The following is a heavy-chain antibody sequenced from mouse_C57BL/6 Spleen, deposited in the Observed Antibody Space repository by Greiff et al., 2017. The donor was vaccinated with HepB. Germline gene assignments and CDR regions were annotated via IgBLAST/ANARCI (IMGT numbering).Heavy chain of an antibody. V-gene: IGHV1-80*01. J-gene: IGHJ4*01. Sequence: QVQLKESGAELVKPGASVKISCKASGYAFSSYWMNWVKQRPGKGLEWIGQIYPGDGDTNYNGKFKGKATLTADKSSSTAYMQLSSLTSEDSAVYFCARGRGPYYYGSRSQYYYAMDYWGQGTSVTVSS. CDR3: ARGRGPYYYGSRSQYYYAMDY. D-gene: IGHD1-1*01. CDR2: IYPGDGDT. CDR1: GYAFSSYW.